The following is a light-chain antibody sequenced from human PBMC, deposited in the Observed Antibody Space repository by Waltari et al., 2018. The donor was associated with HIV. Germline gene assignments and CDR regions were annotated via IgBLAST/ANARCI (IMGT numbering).Light chain of an antibody. CDR3: ASHAAENTVV. CDR2: EAT. CDR1: TSAKV. J-gene: IGLJ2*01. V-gene: IGLV2-23*01. Sequence: ALTQPASVSGSPGQSITLSCLGTTSAKVVSWSLVHPGNAPKLIIFEATRRPSGVAHRFSASKSGTTASLTISGLHTDDDGLYFCASHAAENTVVFAGGTEVTVL.